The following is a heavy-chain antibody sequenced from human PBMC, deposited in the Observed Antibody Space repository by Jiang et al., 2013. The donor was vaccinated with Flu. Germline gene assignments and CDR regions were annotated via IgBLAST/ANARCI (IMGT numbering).Heavy chain of an antibody. CDR1: GGTFSNYA. CDR2: IIPILAIA. CDR3: ARGPPDDAFDI. V-gene: IGHV1-69*04. Sequence: SGAEVKKPGSSVKISCKTSGGTFSNYAISWVRQAPGQGLEWMGRIIPILAIANYAQNFQGRVTITADKSTSTAYMELGSLKSEDTAVYYCARGPPDDAFDIWGQGTMVTVSS. J-gene: IGHJ3*02.